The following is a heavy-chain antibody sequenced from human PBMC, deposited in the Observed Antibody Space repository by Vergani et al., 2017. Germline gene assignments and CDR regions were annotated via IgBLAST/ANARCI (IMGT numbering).Heavy chain of an antibody. CDR2: IYTSGST. CDR1: GGSISSYY. Sequence: QVQLQESGPGLVKPSETLSLTCTVSGGSISSYYWSWIRQPPGKGLEWIGYIYTSGSTNYNPSLKSRVTISVDTSKNQFSLKLSSVTAADTAVYYCARDVHPIDSSRPLGYWGQGTLVTVSS. J-gene: IGHJ4*02. CDR3: ARDVHPIDSSRPLGY. V-gene: IGHV4-4*09. D-gene: IGHD6-13*01.